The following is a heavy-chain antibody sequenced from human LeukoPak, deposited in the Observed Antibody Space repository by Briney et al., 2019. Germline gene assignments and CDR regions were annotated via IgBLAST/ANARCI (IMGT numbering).Heavy chain of an antibody. J-gene: IGHJ4*02. D-gene: IGHD1-26*01. Sequence: PGGSLRLSCAASGFTFSSYWMNWVRQAPGKGLEWVANIKQDGSEKYYVDSVKGRFTISRDNAKNSLYLQMNSLRAEDTAVYYCARDTRELPTSPQFDYWGQGTLVTVSS. CDR3: ARDTRELPTSPQFDY. CDR2: IKQDGSEK. CDR1: GFTFSSYW. V-gene: IGHV3-7*01.